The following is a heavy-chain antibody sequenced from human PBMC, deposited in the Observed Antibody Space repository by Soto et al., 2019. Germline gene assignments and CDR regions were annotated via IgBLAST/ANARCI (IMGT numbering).Heavy chain of an antibody. CDR3: ARGRGTPPVRGVIRSWFDP. V-gene: IGHV4-30-4*01. CDR2: IYSSGST. D-gene: IGHD3-10*01. CDR1: GGSSSSGDYY. J-gene: IGHJ5*02. Sequence: QVQLQESGPGLVKPSQTLSLTCTVSGGSSSSGDYYWSWIRQPPGKGLEWIGYIYSSGSTYYNPSLQSRVNISVDRAKDQSSMKLSPVTAADTAVYYCARGRGTPPVRGVIRSWFDPWGQGTLVTVSS.